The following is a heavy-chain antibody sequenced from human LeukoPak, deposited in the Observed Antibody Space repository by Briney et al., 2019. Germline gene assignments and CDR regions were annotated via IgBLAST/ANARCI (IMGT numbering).Heavy chain of an antibody. CDR2: INYSGST. CDR1: GGSISSYY. J-gene: IGHJ4*02. D-gene: IGHD6-19*01. V-gene: IGHV4-59*01. Sequence: AETLSLTCTVSGGSISSYYWSWIRQPPGKGLEWIGYINYSGSTNYNPSLKSRVTVSVDTSKNQFSLKLSSVTAADTAVYFCARDGVRVTYTSGWYYFDYWGQGTLVTVSS. CDR3: ARDGVRVTYTSGWYYFDY.